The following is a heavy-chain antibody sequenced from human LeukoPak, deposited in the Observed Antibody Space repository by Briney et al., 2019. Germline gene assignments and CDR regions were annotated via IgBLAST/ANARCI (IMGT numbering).Heavy chain of an antibody. CDR2: IYYSGST. J-gene: IGHJ4*02. Sequence: SSETLSLTCTVSGGSISNYYRIWSRQPPGKGLEWIGYIYYSGSTKYNPSLKSRVTISVDTSKNQFSLKLNSVTAADTAVYYCARGVGDSSGYYYSGFDYWGQGTLVTVSS. CDR1: GGSISNYY. V-gene: IGHV4-59*01. CDR3: ARGVGDSSGYYYSGFDY. D-gene: IGHD3-22*01.